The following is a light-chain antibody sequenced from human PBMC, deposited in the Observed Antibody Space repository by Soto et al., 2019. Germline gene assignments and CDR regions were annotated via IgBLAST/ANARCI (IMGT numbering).Light chain of an antibody. J-gene: IGKJ1*01. CDR2: AAS. CDR3: PHSSSTPRT. CDR1: QNIATH. V-gene: IGKV1-39*01. Sequence: DIQMTQSPSSLSASVGDRVTITCRASQNIATHLSWYQQKSGKAPNLLIHAASSLQSGVPSRFSGSGSGTDFTLTISSLQPEDFATYYCPHSSSTPRTFGQGTKVEI.